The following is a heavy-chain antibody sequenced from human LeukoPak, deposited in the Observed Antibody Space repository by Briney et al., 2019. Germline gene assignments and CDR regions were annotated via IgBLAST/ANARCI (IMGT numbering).Heavy chain of an antibody. CDR1: GYTFTSYY. Sequence: ASVKVSCKASGYTFTSYYMHWVRQAPGQGLEWMGIINPSGSSTSYAQKFQGRVTMTRDTSTSTVYMELSSLRSEDTAVYYCARDPIVVVVAATQASSFDYWGQGTLVTVSS. J-gene: IGHJ4*02. V-gene: IGHV1-46*01. CDR3: ARDPIVVVVAATQASSFDY. CDR2: INPSGSST. D-gene: IGHD2-15*01.